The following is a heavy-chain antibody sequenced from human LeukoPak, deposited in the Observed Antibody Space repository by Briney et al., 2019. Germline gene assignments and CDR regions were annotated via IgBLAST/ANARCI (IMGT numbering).Heavy chain of an antibody. Sequence: GGSLRLSCAASGFTFSNAWMSWVRQAPGKGLEWVGRIKSKTDGGTTDYAAPVKGRFTISRDDSKNTLYLQMNSLKTEDTAVYYCTTDAVFYCGGDCYRPPYWGQGTLVTVSS. D-gene: IGHD2-21*02. J-gene: IGHJ4*02. CDR2: IKSKTDGGTT. V-gene: IGHV3-15*01. CDR1: GFTFSNAW. CDR3: TTDAVFYCGGDCYRPPY.